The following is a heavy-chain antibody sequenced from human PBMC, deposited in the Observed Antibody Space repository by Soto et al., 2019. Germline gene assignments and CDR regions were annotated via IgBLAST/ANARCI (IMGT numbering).Heavy chain of an antibody. Sequence: GGSLRLSCAASGFTVSSNYMSWVRQAPGKGLEWISIIYSAGNTYYADSVKGRFTISRDNSKNTLYLQMSSLRAEDTAVYYCVKAPNDYGDYYYGMDVWGQGTTVTVSS. D-gene: IGHD4-17*01. CDR3: VKAPNDYGDYYYGMDV. CDR1: GFTVSSNY. J-gene: IGHJ6*02. CDR2: IYSAGNT. V-gene: IGHV3-66*01.